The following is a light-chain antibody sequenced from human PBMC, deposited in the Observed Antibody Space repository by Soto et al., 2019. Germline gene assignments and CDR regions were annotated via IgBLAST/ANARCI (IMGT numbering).Light chain of an antibody. V-gene: IGKV1-5*01. Sequence: IQMTQSPSTVSASVGDSVTISCRASQPVNTFLAWYQQKPGGDPKVVIFDASNLGSGVPSRFSGSGFGTEFTLSITSLQPDDFATYYCQQYKNYSYSFGQGTKLEIK. CDR1: QPVNTF. J-gene: IGKJ2*03. CDR3: QQYKNYSYS. CDR2: DAS.